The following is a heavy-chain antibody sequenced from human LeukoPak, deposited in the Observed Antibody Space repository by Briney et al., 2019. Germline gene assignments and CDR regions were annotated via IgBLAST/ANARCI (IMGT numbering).Heavy chain of an antibody. J-gene: IGHJ4*02. Sequence: PGRSLRLPCAACVFTFSSYWMHWVRQAPGKGRVWVSRINSDGSSTSYADSVKGRFTISRDNAKNTLYLQMNSLRAEDTAVYYCARLSWLPPFDYWGQGTLVTVSS. CDR3: ARLSWLPPFDY. CDR1: VFTFSSYW. D-gene: IGHD5-24*01. CDR2: INSDGSST. V-gene: IGHV3-74*01.